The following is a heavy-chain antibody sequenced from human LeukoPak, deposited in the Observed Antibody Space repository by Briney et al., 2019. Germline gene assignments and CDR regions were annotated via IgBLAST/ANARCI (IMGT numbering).Heavy chain of an antibody. CDR1: GGSISSYY. V-gene: IGHV4-4*07. J-gene: IGHJ4*02. D-gene: IGHD3-3*01. Sequence: SETLSLTCTVSGGSISSYYWSWIRQPAGKGLEWIGRIYTSGSTNYNPSLKSRVTISVDTSKNQFSLELSSVTAADTAVYYCAREFSWSGFFDYWGQGTLVTVSS. CDR2: IYTSGST. CDR3: AREFSWSGFFDY.